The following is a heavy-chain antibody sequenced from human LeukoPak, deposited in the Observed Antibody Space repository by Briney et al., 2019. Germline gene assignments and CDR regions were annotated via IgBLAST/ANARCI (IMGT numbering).Heavy chain of an antibody. V-gene: IGHV4-39*07. CDR3: ARVPDSSSWSGEGHY. J-gene: IGHJ4*02. CDR1: GGSISSSSYY. D-gene: IGHD6-13*01. CDR2: IYYSGST. Sequence: SETLSLTCTVSGGSISSSSYYWGWIRQPPGKGLEWIGSIYYSGSTYYNPSLKSRVTIPVDTSKNQFSLKLSSVTAADTAVYYCARVPDSSSWSGEGHYWGQGTLVTVSS.